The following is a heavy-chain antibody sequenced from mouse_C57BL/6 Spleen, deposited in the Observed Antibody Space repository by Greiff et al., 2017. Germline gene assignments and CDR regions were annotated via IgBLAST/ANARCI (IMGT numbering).Heavy chain of an antibody. Sequence: QVQLQQSGAELVKPGASVKISCKASGYAFSSYWMNWVKQRPGKGLEWIGQIYPGDGDTNYNGKFKGKATLTADKSSSTAYMQLSSLTSEDSAVYFCARSSDYEGWFAYWGQGTLVTVSA. CDR3: ARSSDYEGWFAY. CDR1: GYAFSSYW. D-gene: IGHD2-4*01. V-gene: IGHV1-80*01. J-gene: IGHJ3*01. CDR2: IYPGDGDT.